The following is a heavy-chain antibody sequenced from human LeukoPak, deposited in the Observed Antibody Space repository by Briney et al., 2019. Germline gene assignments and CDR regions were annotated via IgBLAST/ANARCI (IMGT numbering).Heavy chain of an antibody. D-gene: IGHD5-24*01. J-gene: IGHJ4*02. CDR3: AMGRDGYNY. CDR2: ISYDGRNE. CDR1: GFAFSSYA. Sequence: PGGSLRLSCAASGFAFSSYAMHWVRQAPGKGLEWVAVISYDGRNEYYADSVEGRFTISRDNSKNTLYLQMNSLRAEDTAVYYCAMGRDGYNYWGQGTLVTVSS. V-gene: IGHV3-30*04.